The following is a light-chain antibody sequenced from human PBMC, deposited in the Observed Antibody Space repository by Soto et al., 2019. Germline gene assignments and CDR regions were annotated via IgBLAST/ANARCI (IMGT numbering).Light chain of an antibody. Sequence: QSALTQPASVSGSPGQSITISCTGTSSDVAIYNYVSWYQQHPGKAPKLIIYEVSNRPSGVSNRFSGSKSGNTASLTISGLQTEDEADYYCSSYTSSSTLVFGGGTKLTVL. CDR3: SSYTSSSTLV. J-gene: IGLJ2*01. CDR2: EVS. V-gene: IGLV2-14*01. CDR1: SSDVAIYNY.